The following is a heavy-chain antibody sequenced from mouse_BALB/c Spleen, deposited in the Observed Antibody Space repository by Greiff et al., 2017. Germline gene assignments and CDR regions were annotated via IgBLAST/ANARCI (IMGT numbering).Heavy chain of an antibody. V-gene: IGHV3-1*02. Sequence: VQLKESGPDLVKPSQSLSLTCTVTGYSITSGYSWHWIRQFPGNKLEWMGYIHYSGSTNYNPSLKSRISITRATSKNTFFLQLNSVTTEDTATYYCARSNYGSSDYWYFDVWGAGTTVTVSS. J-gene: IGHJ1*01. CDR1: GYSITSGYS. CDR3: ARSNYGSSDYWYFDV. CDR2: IHYSGST. D-gene: IGHD1-1*01.